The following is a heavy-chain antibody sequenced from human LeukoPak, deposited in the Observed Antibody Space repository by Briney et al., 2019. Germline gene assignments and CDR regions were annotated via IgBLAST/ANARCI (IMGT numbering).Heavy chain of an antibody. D-gene: IGHD6-13*01. CDR3: AKKGTSWSPRFDP. CDR2: IYSSGST. V-gene: IGHV3-53*01. Sequence: GGSLRLSCAASGFNVSNNYMTWVRQAPGKGLEWVSLIYSSGSTYYADSVRGRFTISRDNSENTLYLELNSLRDEDTAMYHCAKKGTSWSPRFDPWGQGILVTVSS. CDR1: GFNVSNNY. J-gene: IGHJ5*02.